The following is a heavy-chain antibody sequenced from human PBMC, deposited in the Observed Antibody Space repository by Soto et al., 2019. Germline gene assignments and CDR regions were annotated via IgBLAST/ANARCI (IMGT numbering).Heavy chain of an antibody. J-gene: IGHJ2*01. Sequence: QVQLVQSGAEVKKPGSSVKVSCKASGGTFSNYPISWVRQAPGQGLERMGGIIPIFGTVNYAQKFQGRVTITAGESTSTAYMELSSLRSEDTAVYYCARGNHRWLQLWYFDLWGRGTLVTVSS. CDR1: GGTFSNYP. D-gene: IGHD5-12*01. CDR3: ARGNHRWLQLWYFDL. CDR2: IIPIFGTV. V-gene: IGHV1-69*12.